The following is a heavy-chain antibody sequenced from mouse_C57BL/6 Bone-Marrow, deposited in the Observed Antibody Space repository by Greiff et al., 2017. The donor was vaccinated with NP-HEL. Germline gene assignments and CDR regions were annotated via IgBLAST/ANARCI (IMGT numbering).Heavy chain of an antibody. CDR1: GYTFTSYG. CDR2: IYPRSGNT. D-gene: IGHD1-1*01. J-gene: IGHJ2*01. CDR3: AREGVVGYFDY. V-gene: IGHV1-81*01. Sequence: QVQLQQSGAELARPGASVKLSCKASGYTFTSYGISWVKQSTGQGLEWIGEIYPRSGNTYYNEKFKGKATLTADKSSSTAYMELRSLTSEDSAVYFCAREGVVGYFDYWGQGTTLTVSS.